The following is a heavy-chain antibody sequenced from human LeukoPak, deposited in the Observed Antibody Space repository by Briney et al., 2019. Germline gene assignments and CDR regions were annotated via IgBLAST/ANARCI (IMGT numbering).Heavy chain of an antibody. D-gene: IGHD3-10*01. V-gene: IGHV1-18*01. CDR2: ISAYNGNT. Sequence: ASVKASCKASGYTFTSYGISWVRQAPGQGLEWMGWISAYNGNTNYAQKLQGRVTMTTDTSTSTAYMELRSLRSDDTAVYYCALYYGSGSYYNPLVDWGQGTLVTVSS. CDR1: GYTFTSYG. J-gene: IGHJ4*02. CDR3: ALYYGSGSYYNPLVD.